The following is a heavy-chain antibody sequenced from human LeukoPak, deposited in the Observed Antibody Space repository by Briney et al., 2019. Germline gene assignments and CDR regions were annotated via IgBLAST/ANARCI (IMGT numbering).Heavy chain of an antibody. CDR2: IWYDGGYK. D-gene: IGHD3-22*01. CDR1: GFTFSSHG. V-gene: IGHV3-33*01. CDR3: ARHFGYDTSGYYYVPYYFDY. Sequence: PGRSLRLSCAASGFTFSSHGMHWVRQAPGKGLEWVAVIWYDGGYKYYADSVKGRFTISRDNSNNTLYLQMNSLRAEDTAVYYCARHFGYDTSGYYYVPYYFDYWGQGTLVTVSS. J-gene: IGHJ4*01.